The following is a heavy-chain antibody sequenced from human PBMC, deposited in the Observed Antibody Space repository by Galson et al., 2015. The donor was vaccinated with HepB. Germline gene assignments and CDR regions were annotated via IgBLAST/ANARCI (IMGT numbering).Heavy chain of an antibody. CDR3: ARGTRTRRDAAEYFQH. V-gene: IGHV1-8*01. CDR2: MNPNSGNT. D-gene: IGHD1/OR15-1a*01. Sequence: SVKVSCKASGYTFTSYDINWVRQATGQGLEWMGWMNPNSGNTGYAQKFQGRVTMTRNTSISTAYMELSSLRSEDTAVYYCARGTRTRRDAAEYFQHWGQGTLVTVSS. CDR1: GYTFTSYD. J-gene: IGHJ1*01.